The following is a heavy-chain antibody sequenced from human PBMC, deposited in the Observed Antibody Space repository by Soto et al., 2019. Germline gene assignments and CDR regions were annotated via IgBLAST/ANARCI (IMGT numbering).Heavy chain of an antibody. D-gene: IGHD3-10*01. Sequence: QVQLEQSGPELKKPGASVKVSCKAAGDTFGDYYMQWVRQVPGQGLEWLGWLNPNSGDKHYAQKFQGSVTMTRDTSINTAYMELSRLRSDDTAVYFCATMVVPTTYFDDWGPGTRVTVSS. V-gene: IGHV1-2*04. CDR3: ATMVVPTTYFDD. CDR2: LNPNSGDK. CDR1: GDTFGDYY. J-gene: IGHJ4*02.